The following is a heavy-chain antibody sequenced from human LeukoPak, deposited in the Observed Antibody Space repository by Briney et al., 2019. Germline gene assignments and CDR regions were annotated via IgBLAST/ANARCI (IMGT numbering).Heavy chain of an antibody. J-gene: IGHJ5*02. D-gene: IGHD5-18*01. Sequence: PSETLSLTCTVSGGSISSYYWSWIRQPPGKGLEWIGYIYNSGSTNYNPSLKSRVTTSVDTSKNQFSLKLSSVSAADTAFYFCLNSGSNYEAVSWGQGTLVTVSS. CDR1: GGSISSYY. CDR2: IYNSGST. V-gene: IGHV4-4*09. CDR3: LNSGSNYEAVS.